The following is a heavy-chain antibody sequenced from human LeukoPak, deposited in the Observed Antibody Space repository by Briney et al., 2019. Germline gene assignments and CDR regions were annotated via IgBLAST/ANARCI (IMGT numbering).Heavy chain of an antibody. D-gene: IGHD6-13*01. V-gene: IGHV3-53*01. J-gene: IGHJ4*02. CDR3: ARDRDSSSWYGD. CDR1: GFTVSSNY. Sequence: GGSLRLSCAASGFTVSSNYMSWVRQAPGKGLEWVSVIYSGGSTYYADSVKGRFTISRDNSKNSLYLQMNSLRAEDTAVYYCARDRDSSSWYGDWGQGTLVTVSS. CDR2: IYSGGST.